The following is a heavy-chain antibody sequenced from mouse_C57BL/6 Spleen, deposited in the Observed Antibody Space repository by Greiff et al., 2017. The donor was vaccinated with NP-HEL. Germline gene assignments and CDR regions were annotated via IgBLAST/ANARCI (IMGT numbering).Heavy chain of an antibody. V-gene: IGHV1-4*01. CDR3: ERSAGTYDFDY. CDR1: GYTFTSYT. Sequence: VQLQESGAELARPGASVKMSCKASGYTFTSYTMHWVKQRPGQGLEWIGYINPSSGYTKYNQKFKDKATLTADKSSSTAYMQLSSLTSEDSAVYDCERSAGTYDFDYWGQGTTLTVSS. J-gene: IGHJ2*01. CDR2: INPSSGYT. D-gene: IGHD4-1*01.